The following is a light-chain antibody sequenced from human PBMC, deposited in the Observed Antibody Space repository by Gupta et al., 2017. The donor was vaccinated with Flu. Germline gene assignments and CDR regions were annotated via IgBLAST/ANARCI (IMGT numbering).Light chain of an antibody. CDR3: QQYYSTPRT. J-gene: IGKJ1*01. CDR2: WAS. Sequence: DIVMTQSPDSLAVSLGGRDTIHCKSSQSVLYSSNNKNYLAWYQQKPGQPPKLLIYWASTRESGIPDRFSGSGSGTDFTLTISSLQSEDVAVYYCQQYYSTPRTFGQGTKVEIK. CDR1: QSVLYSSNNKNY. V-gene: IGKV4-1*01.